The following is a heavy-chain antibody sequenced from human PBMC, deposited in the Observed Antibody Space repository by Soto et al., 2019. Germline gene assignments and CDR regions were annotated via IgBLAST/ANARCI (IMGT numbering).Heavy chain of an antibody. J-gene: IGHJ5*02. V-gene: IGHV4-4*02. CDR3: ARDILIAAAGTAHNWFDP. CDR2: IYHSGST. D-gene: IGHD6-13*01. Sequence: PSETLSLTCAVSGVSISSSNWWSWVRQPPGKGLEWIGEIYHSGSTNYNPSLKSRVTISVDKSKNQFSLKLSSVTAADTAVYYCARDILIAAAGTAHNWFDPWGQGTLVTVSS. CDR1: GVSISSSNW.